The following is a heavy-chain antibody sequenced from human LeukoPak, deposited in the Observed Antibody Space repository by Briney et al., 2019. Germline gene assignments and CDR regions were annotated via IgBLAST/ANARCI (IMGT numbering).Heavy chain of an antibody. V-gene: IGHV4-59*01. CDR1: GGSISSYY. CDR3: ARAAAGGGYNSDY. D-gene: IGHD5-24*01. Sequence: PSETLSLTCTVSGGSISSYYWTWIRQPPGKGLEWTGYIYYSGSTNYNPSLKSRVTISVDTSKNQFSLKLSSVTAADTAVYYCARAAAGGGYNSDYWGQGTLVTVSS. CDR2: IYYSGST. J-gene: IGHJ4*02.